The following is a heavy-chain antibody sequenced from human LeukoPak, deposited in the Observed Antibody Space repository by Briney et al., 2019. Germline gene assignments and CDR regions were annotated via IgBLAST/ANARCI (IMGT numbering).Heavy chain of an antibody. CDR2: TNHSGST. Sequence: SETLSLTCAVYGGSFSGYYWSWIRQPPGKGLEWIGETNHSGSTNYNPSLKSRVTISVDTSKNQFSLKLSSVTAADTAVYYCARGRRIDYWGQGTLVTVSS. CDR1: GGSFSGYY. D-gene: IGHD2/OR15-2a*01. V-gene: IGHV4-34*01. J-gene: IGHJ4*02. CDR3: ARGRRIDY.